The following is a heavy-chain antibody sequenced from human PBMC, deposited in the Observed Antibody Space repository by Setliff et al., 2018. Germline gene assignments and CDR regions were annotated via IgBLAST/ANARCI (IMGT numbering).Heavy chain of an antibody. V-gene: IGHV4-39*07. Sequence: PSETLSLTCKVSGDSMNSGVYYWGWIRQPPGKGLEWIGSIYSSGSTYYKASLRSRVTMSVDTSKDQFSLKLRSVTAADTAVYYCARVAYCSGGRCYLVAEFDYWGQGTLVTVSS. CDR1: GDSMNSGVYY. CDR2: IYSSGST. CDR3: ARVAYCSGGRCYLVAEFDY. D-gene: IGHD2-15*01. J-gene: IGHJ4*02.